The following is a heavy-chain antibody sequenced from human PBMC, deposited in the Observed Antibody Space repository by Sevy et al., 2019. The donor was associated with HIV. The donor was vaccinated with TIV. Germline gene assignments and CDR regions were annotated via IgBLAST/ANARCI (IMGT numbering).Heavy chain of an antibody. CDR1: GFTFSSYS. D-gene: IGHD3-16*01. CDR3: ARDEGGNYYFDY. Sequence: GGSLRLSCAASGFTFSSYSMNWVRQAPGKGLEWVSSISSSSGYIHYADSVKGRFTISRDNAKNSLYLQMNSLRAEDTAVYYCARDEGGNYYFDYWGQGTLDTVSS. V-gene: IGHV3-21*01. J-gene: IGHJ4*02. CDR2: ISSSSGYI.